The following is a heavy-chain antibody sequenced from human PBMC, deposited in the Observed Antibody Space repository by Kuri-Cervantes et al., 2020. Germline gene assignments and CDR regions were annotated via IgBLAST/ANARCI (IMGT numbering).Heavy chain of an antibody. CDR1: GYTFSSYG. CDR3: ASGKGGRFFDY. CDR2: INPYNGNT. Sequence: ASVKVSCKASGYTFSSYGISWVRQAPGQGLEWMGWINPYNGNTNYAQKLQGRVTMTTDTSTSTAYMELRSLRSDDTAVYYCASGKGGRFFDYWGQGTLVTVSS. D-gene: IGHD4-23*01. V-gene: IGHV1-18*01. J-gene: IGHJ4*02.